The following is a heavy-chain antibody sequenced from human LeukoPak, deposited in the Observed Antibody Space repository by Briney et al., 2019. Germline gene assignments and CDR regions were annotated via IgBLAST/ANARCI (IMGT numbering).Heavy chain of an antibody. D-gene: IGHD2-15*01. J-gene: IGHJ4*02. CDR2: IKQDGSEK. Sequence: GGSLRLSGAASGFTFSARWRSWVRQAQGKGLEWVANIKQDGSEKYYVDSVKGRFTISRDNTKNSLYLQMNSLRAEDTAVYYCAHGATSWDYWGQGTLVTVSS. CDR1: GFTFSARW. V-gene: IGHV3-7*01. CDR3: AHGATSWDY.